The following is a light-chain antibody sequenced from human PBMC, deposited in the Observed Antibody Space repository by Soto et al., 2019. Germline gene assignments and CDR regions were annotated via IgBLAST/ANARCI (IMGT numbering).Light chain of an antibody. V-gene: IGLV1-40*01. CDR3: QSFDTSLSRSV. CDR2: GNN. CDR1: SSNIGAGFD. Sequence: VLTQPPSVSGAPGQRVTIPCTGTSSNIGAGFDVHWYQHLPGTAPKLLIYGNNHRPSGVPDRFSGSKSGTSASLAITGLQAEDEADYSCQSFDTSLSRSVFGGGTKLTVL. J-gene: IGLJ2*01.